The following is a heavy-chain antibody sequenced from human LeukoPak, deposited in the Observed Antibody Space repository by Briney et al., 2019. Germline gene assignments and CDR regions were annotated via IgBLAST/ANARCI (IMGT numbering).Heavy chain of an antibody. Sequence: SETLSLTCTVSGGSISSSSYYWGWIRQPPGKGLEWIGSIYYSGSTYYNPSLKSRVTISVDTSKNQFSLKLSSVTAADTAVYYCARRPQLPMVRGVIDYWGQGTLVTVSS. D-gene: IGHD3-10*01. V-gene: IGHV4-39*01. CDR1: GGSISSSSYY. J-gene: IGHJ4*02. CDR2: IYYSGST. CDR3: ARRPQLPMVRGVIDY.